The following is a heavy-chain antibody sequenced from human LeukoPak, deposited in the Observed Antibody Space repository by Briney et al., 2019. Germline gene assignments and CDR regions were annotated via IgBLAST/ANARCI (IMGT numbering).Heavy chain of an antibody. J-gene: IGHJ4*02. Sequence: ASVKVSCKASGYTFSSHGITWVRQAPGQGLEWMGWISANNGNTNYAQKLQGRVTVTTDTSTSIAYMELRSLRSDDTAVYYCAREGTAGRYYFDYLVQGTLVTVSS. V-gene: IGHV1-18*01. CDR2: ISANNGNT. D-gene: IGHD3-10*01. CDR1: GYTFSSHG. CDR3: AREGTAGRYYFDY.